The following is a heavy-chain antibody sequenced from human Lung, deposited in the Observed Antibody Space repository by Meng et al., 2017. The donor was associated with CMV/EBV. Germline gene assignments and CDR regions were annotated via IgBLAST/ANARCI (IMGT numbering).Heavy chain of an antibody. V-gene: IGHV5-51*01. CDR3: ARRDYYDLGSGN. CDR2: IYPHDSNT. J-gene: IGHJ4*02. Sequence: KVSXKVSGNRFTTYWIGWVRQMPGKGLEWMGIIYPHDSNTIYTPSFQGQVTISADKSVSTVYLQWDSLKASDTAIYYCARRDYYDLGSGNWGQGTLVTVSS. CDR1: GNRFTTYW. D-gene: IGHD3-10*01.